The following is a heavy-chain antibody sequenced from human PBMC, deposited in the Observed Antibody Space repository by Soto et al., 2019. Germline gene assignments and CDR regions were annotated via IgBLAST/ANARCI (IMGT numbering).Heavy chain of an antibody. V-gene: IGHV5-10-1*01. CDR3: AVSPLSDSVGVATGAYYYGMDV. CDR1: GYSFTSYW. D-gene: IGHD2-15*01. CDR2: IDPSDSYT. J-gene: IGHJ6*02. Sequence: PGESLKISCKGSGYSFTSYWISWVRQMPGKGLEWMGRIDPSDSYTNYSPSFQGHVTISADKSISTAYLQWSSLKASDTAMYYCAVSPLSDSVGVATGAYYYGMDVWGQGTTVTVSS.